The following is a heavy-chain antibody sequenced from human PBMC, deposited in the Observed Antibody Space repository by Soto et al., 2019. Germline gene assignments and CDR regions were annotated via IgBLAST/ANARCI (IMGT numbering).Heavy chain of an antibody. V-gene: IGHV3-21*01. CDR2: ISSSSSYI. CDR3: ARNIAAAGPEHFDY. Sequence: GGSLRLSCAASGFTFSSYSMNWVRQAPGKGLEWVSSISSSSSYIYYADSVKGRFTSSRDNAKNSLYQQMNSLRAEDTAVYYCARNIAAAGPEHFDYWGQGTLVTVSS. J-gene: IGHJ4*02. D-gene: IGHD6-13*01. CDR1: GFTFSSYS.